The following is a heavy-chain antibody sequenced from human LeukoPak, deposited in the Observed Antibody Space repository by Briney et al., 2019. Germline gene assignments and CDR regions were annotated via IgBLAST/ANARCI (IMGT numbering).Heavy chain of an antibody. Sequence: GGSLRLSCAASGFTFNDYAMHWVRQAPGKGLEWVSLISGDGGSTNYADSVKGRFTISSDNSKNSLYLQINSPRTDDTALYYCARAIGLHFYDSSGYKSWYYFASWGLGTLVTVSS. J-gene: IGHJ4*02. V-gene: IGHV3-43*02. D-gene: IGHD3-22*01. CDR3: ARAIGLHFYDSSGYKSWYYFAS. CDR2: ISGDGGST. CDR1: GFTFNDYA.